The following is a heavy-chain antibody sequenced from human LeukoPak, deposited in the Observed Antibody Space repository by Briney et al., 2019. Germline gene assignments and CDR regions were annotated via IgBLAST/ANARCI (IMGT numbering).Heavy chain of an antibody. J-gene: IGHJ4*02. V-gene: IGHV4-30-2*01. CDR2: IYHSGST. CDR1: GGSISSGGYS. Sequence: SQTLSLTCAVSGGSISSGGYSWSWIRQPPGKGLEWIGYIYHSGSTYYNPSLKSRVTISVDRSKNQFSLKLSSVTAVDTAVYYCARDIAAAGTGYFDYWGQGTLVTVSS. D-gene: IGHD6-13*01. CDR3: ARDIAAAGTGYFDY.